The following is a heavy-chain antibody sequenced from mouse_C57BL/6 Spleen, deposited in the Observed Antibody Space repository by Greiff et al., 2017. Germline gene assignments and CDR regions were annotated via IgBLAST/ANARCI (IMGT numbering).Heavy chain of an antibody. Sequence: QVQLQQPGAELVKPGASVKLSCKASGYTFTSYWMHWVKQRPGHGLEWIGMIHPNSGSTNYNEKFKSKATLTVDKSSSTAYMQLSSLTSEDSSVYYCARSYYGNYAYLDYCGQGTTLTVSS. J-gene: IGHJ2*01. CDR2: IHPNSGST. CDR1: GYTFTSYW. CDR3: ARSYYGNYAYLDY. V-gene: IGHV1-64*01. D-gene: IGHD2-10*01.